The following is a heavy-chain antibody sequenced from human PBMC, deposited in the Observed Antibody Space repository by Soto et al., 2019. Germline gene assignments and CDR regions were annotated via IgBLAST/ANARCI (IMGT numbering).Heavy chain of an antibody. CDR2: IYYSGST. CDR3: ARRQDYDILTGSYGGRWFDP. D-gene: IGHD3-9*01. J-gene: IGHJ5*02. CDR1: GGSISSSSYY. Sequence: SETLSLTCTVSGGSISSSSYYWGWIRQPPGKGLEWIGSIYYSGSTYYNPSLKSRVTISVDTSKNQFSLKLSSVTAADTAVYYCARRQDYDILTGSYGGRWFDPWGQGTLVTVSS. V-gene: IGHV4-39*01.